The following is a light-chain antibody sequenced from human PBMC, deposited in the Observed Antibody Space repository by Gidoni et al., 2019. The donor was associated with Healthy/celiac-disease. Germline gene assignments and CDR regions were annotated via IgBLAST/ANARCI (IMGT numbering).Light chain of an antibody. CDR3: SSYTSSSWVV. CDR2: DVS. J-gene: IGLJ2*01. V-gene: IGLV2-14*01. CDR1: SSDVGGYNY. Sequence: QSALTQPASVSGSPGQSITISCTGTSSDVGGYNYVSWYQQHPGKAPKLMIYDVSNRPSGVSNRFSGSKSGNTASLTISGLQAEDEAEYYCSSYTSSSWVVFGGGTKLTVL.